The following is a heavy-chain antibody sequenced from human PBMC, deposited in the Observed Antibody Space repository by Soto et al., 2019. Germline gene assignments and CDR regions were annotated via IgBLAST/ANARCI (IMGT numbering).Heavy chain of an antibody. CDR3: ASWTIFGVVAECFDY. CDR1: GGSISSSSYY. Sequence: SETLSLTCTVSGGSISSSSYYWGWIRQPPGKGLEWIGSIYYSGSTYYNPSLKSRVTISVDTSKNQFSLKLSSVTAADTAVYYCASWTIFGVVAECFDYWGQGTLVTVSS. CDR2: IYYSGST. D-gene: IGHD3-3*02. V-gene: IGHV4-39*01. J-gene: IGHJ4*02.